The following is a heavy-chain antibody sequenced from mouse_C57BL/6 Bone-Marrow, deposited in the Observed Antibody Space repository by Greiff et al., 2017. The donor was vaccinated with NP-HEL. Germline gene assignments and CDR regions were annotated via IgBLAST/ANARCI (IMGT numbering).Heavy chain of an antibody. Sequence: EVQLQQSVAELVRPGASVKLSCTASGFTIKNTYMHWVKQRPEQGLEWIGRIDPANGNTTYAPKFQGKAPLTADPSSNTAYLQLSSLTSENTAIYYCASNYEGVNYWGQGTSVTVSS. CDR1: GFTIKNTY. J-gene: IGHJ4*01. D-gene: IGHD2-1*01. CDR3: ASNYEGVNY. V-gene: IGHV14-3*01. CDR2: IDPANGNT.